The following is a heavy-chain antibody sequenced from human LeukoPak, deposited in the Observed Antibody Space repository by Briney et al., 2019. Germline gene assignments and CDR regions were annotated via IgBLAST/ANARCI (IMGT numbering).Heavy chain of an antibody. CDR3: ARGSSRYDILTGLFDY. Sequence: ASVKVSCKASGYTFTGYYMHWVRQAPGQGLEWMGWINPNSGGTNYAQKFQGGVTMTRDTSISTAYMELSRLRSDDTAVYYCARGSSRYDILTGLFDYWGQGTLVTVSS. CDR1: GYTFTGYY. J-gene: IGHJ4*02. CDR2: INPNSGGT. D-gene: IGHD3-9*01. V-gene: IGHV1-2*02.